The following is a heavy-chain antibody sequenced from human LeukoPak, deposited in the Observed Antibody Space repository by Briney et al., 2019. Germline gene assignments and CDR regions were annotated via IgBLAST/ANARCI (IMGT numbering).Heavy chain of an antibody. CDR3: AKLEGQHLEYYFDY. J-gene: IGHJ4*02. D-gene: IGHD3-3*01. Sequence: GGSLRLSCAASGFTFGDFAVSWVRLPPGKGLQWVSTISGSGDGTYYADSVKGRFTISRDNSKNTLYLQMNSPRAEDTADYYCAKLEGQHLEYYFDYWGQGTLVTVSS. CDR2: ISGSGDGT. V-gene: IGHV3-23*01. CDR1: GFTFGDFA.